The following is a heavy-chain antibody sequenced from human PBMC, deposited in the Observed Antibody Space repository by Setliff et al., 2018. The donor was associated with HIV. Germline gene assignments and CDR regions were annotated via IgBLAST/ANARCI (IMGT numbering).Heavy chain of an antibody. CDR2: ISIGSGGAI. Sequence: PGGSLRLSCAASGFTFRNYKFNWVRQAPGRGLEWVSSISIGSGGAIDYADSVQGRFTISRDNSKNSLYLQMNGLRVEDTGVYYCERDNLYYNLYNGSPVYGMDVWGQGTTVTVSS. CDR3: ERDNLYYNLYNGSPVYGMDV. V-gene: IGHV3-21*01. J-gene: IGHJ6*02. D-gene: IGHD3-3*01. CDR1: GFTFRNYK.